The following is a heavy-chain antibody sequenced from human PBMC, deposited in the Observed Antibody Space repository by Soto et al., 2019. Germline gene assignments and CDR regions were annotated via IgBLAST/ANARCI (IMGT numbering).Heavy chain of an antibody. CDR3: AKDRRSGFDY. V-gene: IGHV3-23*01. CDR2: ISGSGGST. J-gene: IGHJ4*02. CDR1: GFTFSSYA. Sequence: GGSLRRSCAASGFTFSSYAMNWVRQAPGKGLEWVSVISGSGGSTYYADSVKGRFTISRDNSKNTLYLQMNSLRAEDTAVYYCAKDRRSGFDYWGQGTLVTVSS. D-gene: IGHD2-15*01.